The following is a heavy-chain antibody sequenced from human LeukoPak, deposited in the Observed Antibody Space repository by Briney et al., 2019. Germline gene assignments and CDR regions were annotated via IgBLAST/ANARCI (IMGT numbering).Heavy chain of an antibody. CDR3: AREDDILTGYFDY. CDR2: IIPIFGTA. V-gene: IGHV1-69*06. Sequence: ASVKVSCKASGGTLSSYAISWVRQAPGQGLEWMGGIIPIFGTANYAQKFQGRVTITADKSTSTAYMEPSSLRSEDTAVYYCAREDDILTGYFDYWGQGTLVTVSS. J-gene: IGHJ4*02. D-gene: IGHD3-9*01. CDR1: GGTLSSYA.